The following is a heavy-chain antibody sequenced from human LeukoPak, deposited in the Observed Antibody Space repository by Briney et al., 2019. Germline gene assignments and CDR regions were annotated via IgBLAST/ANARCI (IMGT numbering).Heavy chain of an antibody. CDR1: GGTFSSYA. CDR3: ASGRSGSYYYYGMDV. D-gene: IGHD1-26*01. V-gene: IGHV1-69*04. Sequence: SVKVSCKASGGTFSSYAISWVRQAPGQGLEWMGRIIPILGIANYAQKFQGRVTITADKSTSTAYMEMSNLRSEDTAVYYCASGRSGSYYYYGMDVWGQGTTVTVSS. CDR2: IIPILGIA. J-gene: IGHJ6*02.